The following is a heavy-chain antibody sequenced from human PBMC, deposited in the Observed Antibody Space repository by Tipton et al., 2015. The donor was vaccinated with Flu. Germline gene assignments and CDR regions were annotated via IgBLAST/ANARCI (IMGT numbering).Heavy chain of an antibody. D-gene: IGHD6-25*01. CDR3: VRVTPAAQTYGMDV. J-gene: IGHJ6*02. CDR2: IYSGGGS. CDR1: GFSVRSNH. V-gene: IGHV3-53*01. Sequence: SLRLSCEASGFSVRSNHLSWVRQAPGTGLQFVSVIYSGGGSHYADSVRGRFTISRDNSRDTVYLQMNSLRAEDTAVYYCVRVTPAAQTYGMDVWGQGTTVTVSS.